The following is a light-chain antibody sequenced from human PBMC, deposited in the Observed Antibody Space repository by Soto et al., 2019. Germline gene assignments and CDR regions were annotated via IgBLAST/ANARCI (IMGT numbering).Light chain of an antibody. V-gene: IGKV3-15*01. J-gene: IGKJ3*01. CDR2: GAS. CDR1: QNIVNN. CDR3: QQYYSWPLT. Sequence: EIVMTQSPATLSVSPGERVTLSCRASQNIVNNLAWYQQKPGQDPWLLIYGASTRATGVPARFSGSGSGTEFTLTISSLQSEDFALYYCQQYYSWPLTFGPGTKLDVK.